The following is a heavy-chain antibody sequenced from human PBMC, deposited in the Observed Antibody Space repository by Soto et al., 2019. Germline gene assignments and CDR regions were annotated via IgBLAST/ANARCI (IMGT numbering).Heavy chain of an antibody. J-gene: IGHJ6*02. CDR1: GFTFSSYG. CDR3: VKDGSSGWPYYYGLDV. CDR2: ISYDGRNK. V-gene: IGHV3-30*18. D-gene: IGHD6-19*01. Sequence: QVQLVESGGGGVQPGRSLRLSCAASGFTFSSYGMHWVRQAPGKGLEWVAVISYDGRNKYYADSVKGRFTISRDNSKXTLYLQMSSLRAEDTAVYYCVKDGSSGWPYYYGLDVWGQGTTVTVSS.